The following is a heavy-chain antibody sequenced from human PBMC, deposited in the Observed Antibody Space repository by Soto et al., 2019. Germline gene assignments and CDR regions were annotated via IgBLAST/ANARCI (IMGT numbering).Heavy chain of an antibody. D-gene: IGHD5-12*01. Sequence: SETLSLTCTVSGGSISSYYWSWIRQPPGKGLEWIGYINYSGSTNCNPSLKSRVTISVDRSKNQFSLKLSSVTAADTAVYYCAAGGGLPRYDWGQGTLVTVSS. CDR2: INYSGST. J-gene: IGHJ4*02. CDR3: AAGGGLPRYD. CDR1: GGSISSYY. V-gene: IGHV4-59*12.